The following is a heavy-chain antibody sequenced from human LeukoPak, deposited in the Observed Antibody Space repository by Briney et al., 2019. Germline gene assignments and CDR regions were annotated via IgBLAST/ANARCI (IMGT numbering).Heavy chain of an antibody. J-gene: IGHJ4*02. CDR1: GFSLSTSGMC. V-gene: IGHV2-70*11. CDR2: IDWDDDK. Sequence: SGPMLVNPTQTLTLTCTFSGFSLSTSGMCVSWIRQPPGKALEWLARIDWDDDKYYSTSLKTRLTISKDTSKNQVVLTMTNMDPVDTATYYCARTPVYCSGGSCYLYYFDYWGQGTLVTVSS. D-gene: IGHD2-15*01. CDR3: ARTPVYCSGGSCYLYYFDY.